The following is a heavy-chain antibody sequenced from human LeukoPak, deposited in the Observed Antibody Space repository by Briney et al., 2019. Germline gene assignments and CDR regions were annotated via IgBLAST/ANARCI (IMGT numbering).Heavy chain of an antibody. CDR3: ARDRTVTTSHDAFDI. CDR2: ISSSGSTI. V-gene: IGHV3-48*03. CDR1: GFTFSSYE. D-gene: IGHD4-17*01. Sequence: GGSLRLSCAASGFTFSSYEMNWVRQAPGKGLEWVSYISSSGSTIYYADSVKGRFTISRDNAKNSLYLQMNSLRAEDTAVYYCARDRTVTTSHDAFDIWGQGTMVTVSS. J-gene: IGHJ3*02.